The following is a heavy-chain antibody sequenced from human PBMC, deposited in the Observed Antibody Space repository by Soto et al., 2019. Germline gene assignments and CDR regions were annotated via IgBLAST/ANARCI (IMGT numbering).Heavy chain of an antibody. V-gene: IGHV3-7*04. CDR2: LKQDGSVK. D-gene: IGHD3-16*01. CDR3: AGGGGNFDQ. CDR1: GFALSGNW. Sequence: EVQLVESGGGLVQPGGSLRLTCVASGFALSGNWMSWVRQAPGKGLEWVAALKQDGSVKYYVDSVKGRFTISRDNAKNSLFLQMDSLRVEDTAGYYCAGGGGNFDQWGQGTLVTVSS. J-gene: IGHJ4*02.